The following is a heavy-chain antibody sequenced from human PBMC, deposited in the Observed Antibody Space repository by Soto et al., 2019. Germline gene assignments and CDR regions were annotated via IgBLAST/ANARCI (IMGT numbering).Heavy chain of an antibody. J-gene: IGHJ6*02. Sequence: GGSLRLSCAASGFTFSSYAMHWVRQAPGKGLEWVAVISYDGSNKYYADSVKGRFTISRDNSKNTLYLQMNSLRAEDTAAYYCARGWSSSWYWPDYYYGMDVWGQGTTVTVSS. CDR1: GFTFSSYA. CDR3: ARGWSSSWYWPDYYYGMDV. CDR2: ISYDGSNK. D-gene: IGHD6-13*01. V-gene: IGHV3-30-3*01.